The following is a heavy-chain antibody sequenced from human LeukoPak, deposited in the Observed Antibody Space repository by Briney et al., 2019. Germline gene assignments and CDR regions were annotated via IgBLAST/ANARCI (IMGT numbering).Heavy chain of an antibody. J-gene: IGHJ4*02. CDR3: ATGFRDSSGYYSDY. CDR1: GYTLTELS. V-gene: IGHV1-24*01. Sequence: ASVKVSCKVSGYTLTELSMHWVRQAPGKGLEWMGGFDPEDGETIYAQKSQGRVTMTEDTSTDTAYMELSSLRSEDTAVYYCATGFRDSSGYYSDYWGQGTLVTVSS. D-gene: IGHD3-22*01. CDR2: FDPEDGET.